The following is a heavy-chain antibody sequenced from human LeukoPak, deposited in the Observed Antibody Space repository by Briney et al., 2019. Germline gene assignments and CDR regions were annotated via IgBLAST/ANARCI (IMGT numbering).Heavy chain of an antibody. J-gene: IGHJ6*02. CDR1: GFTFSSYS. CDR3: ARDPLELLDYYYYGMDV. V-gene: IGHV3-21*01. CDR2: ISSSSSYI. Sequence: GGSLRLSCAASGFTFSSYSMNWVRQAPGKGLEWVSSISSSSSYIYYADSVKGRFTISRDNAKNSLYLQMNSLRAEDTAVYYCARDPLELLDYYYYGMDVWGQGTTVTVSS. D-gene: IGHD1-26*01.